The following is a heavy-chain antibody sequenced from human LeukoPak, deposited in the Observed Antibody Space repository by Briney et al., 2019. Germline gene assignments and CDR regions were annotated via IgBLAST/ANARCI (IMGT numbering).Heavy chain of an antibody. CDR1: GGSLSSCRYY. Sequence: SETLSLTCTVPGGSLSSCRYYWGRIRQPPGKGLVWIRSISYSGSTYDNPSLKSRVTIPVNTSKNQFSCKLGPSSAEDTGVYYWARTGVRFLARHYMDVWGKGTTVTVSS. J-gene: IGHJ6*03. V-gene: IGHV4-39*07. CDR2: ISYSGST. CDR3: ARTGVRFLARHYMDV. D-gene: IGHD3-3*01.